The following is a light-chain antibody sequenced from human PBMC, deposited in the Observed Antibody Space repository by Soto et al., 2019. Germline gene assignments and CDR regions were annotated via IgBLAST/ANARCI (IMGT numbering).Light chain of an antibody. J-gene: IGLJ1*01. CDR2: DVS. V-gene: IGLV2-14*01. CDR3: SSYTRSSALI. Sequence: QSVLTQPASLSGSPGQSITISCTGTSSDVGGYNYVSWYQQHPGKAPKLMIYDVSNRPSGVSNRFSGSKSGNTASLTISGLQAEDEDDYYCSSYTRSSALIFGTGTKVTVL. CDR1: SSDVGGYNY.